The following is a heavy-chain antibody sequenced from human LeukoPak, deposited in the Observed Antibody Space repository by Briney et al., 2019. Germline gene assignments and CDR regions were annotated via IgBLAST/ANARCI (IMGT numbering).Heavy chain of an antibody. CDR2: ISYDGSNK. V-gene: IGHV3-30-3*01. Sequence: SGGSLRLSCAASGFTFSSYAMHWVRQAPGKGLEWVAVISYDGSNKYYADSVKGRFTISRDNSKNTLYLQMNSLRAEDTAVYYCARDLRIAARRGGFGYWGQGILVTVSS. CDR1: GFTFSSYA. D-gene: IGHD6-6*01. J-gene: IGHJ4*02. CDR3: ARDLRIAARRGGFGY.